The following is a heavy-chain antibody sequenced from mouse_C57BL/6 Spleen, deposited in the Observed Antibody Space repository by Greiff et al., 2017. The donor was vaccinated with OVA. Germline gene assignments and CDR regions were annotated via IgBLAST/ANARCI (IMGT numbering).Heavy chain of an antibody. J-gene: IGHJ2*01. Sequence: EVQGVESGGGLVQPPGSLKLSCAASGFTFNTYAMHWVRQAPGKGLEWVARIRSKSSNYATYYADSVKDRFTISRDDSQSMLYLQMNNLKTEDTAMYYCVRGNYGSSYPDYWGQGTTLTVSS. CDR1: GFTFNTYA. CDR2: IRSKSSNYAT. V-gene: IGHV10-3*01. D-gene: IGHD1-1*01. CDR3: VRGNYGSSYPDY.